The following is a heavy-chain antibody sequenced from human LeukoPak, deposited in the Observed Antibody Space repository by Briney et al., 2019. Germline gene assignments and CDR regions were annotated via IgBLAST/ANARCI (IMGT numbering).Heavy chain of an antibody. J-gene: IGHJ1*01. Sequence: GGSLRLSCAASGFTFSSYGMHWVRQAPGKGLEWVAFIRYDGSNKYYADSVKGRFTISRDNAKNSLYLQMNSLRAEDTAVYYCARDAGATRRAGTYFQHWGQGTLVTVSS. CDR2: IRYDGSNK. D-gene: IGHD1-26*01. CDR3: ARDAGATRRAGTYFQH. CDR1: GFTFSSYG. V-gene: IGHV3-30*02.